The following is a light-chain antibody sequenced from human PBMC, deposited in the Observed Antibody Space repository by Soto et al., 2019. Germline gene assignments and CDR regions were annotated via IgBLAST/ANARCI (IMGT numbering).Light chain of an antibody. V-gene: IGKV3-11*01. CDR2: DAS. Sequence: EIVLTQSPATLSLSPGERATLSCRASQSISSSLAWYQQKSGQAPRLLIYDASTRATGIPARFSGSGSGTDFILTISSLEPEDFAVYYCQQRGNWPLTFGGGTKVEVK. CDR3: QQRGNWPLT. CDR1: QSISSS. J-gene: IGKJ4*01.